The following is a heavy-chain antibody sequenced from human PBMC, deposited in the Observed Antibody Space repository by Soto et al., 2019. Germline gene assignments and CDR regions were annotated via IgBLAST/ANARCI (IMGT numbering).Heavy chain of an antibody. D-gene: IGHD1-7*01. J-gene: IGHJ4*02. CDR3: ASRDPGTSVDY. V-gene: IGHV4-4*02. CDR1: GGSFTSNNW. Sequence: PXGTLSLTCAVSGGSFTSNNWWTWVRQPPGQGLEWIGEIYRTGSTNYNPSLKSRVTMSLDKSENQFSLKVTSLTAADTAVYYCASRDPGTSVDYWGQGTLVTVSS. CDR2: IYRTGST.